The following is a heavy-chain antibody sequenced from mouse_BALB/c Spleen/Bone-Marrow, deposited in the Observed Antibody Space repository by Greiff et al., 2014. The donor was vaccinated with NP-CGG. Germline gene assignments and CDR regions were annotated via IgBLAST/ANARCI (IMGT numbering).Heavy chain of an antibody. CDR1: GFTFTDYY. CDR2: IRNKANGYTT. V-gene: IGHV7-3*02. J-gene: IGHJ1*01. Sequence: EVKLVESGGGLVQPGGSLRLSCATSGFTFTDYYMSWVRQPPGKAPEWLGFIRNKANGYTTEYSASVKGRFTISRDNSQSILYRQMNTLRAEDSATYYCAREGVYYGNPYWYFDVWGAGTTVTVSS. D-gene: IGHD2-1*01. CDR3: AREGVYYGNPYWYFDV.